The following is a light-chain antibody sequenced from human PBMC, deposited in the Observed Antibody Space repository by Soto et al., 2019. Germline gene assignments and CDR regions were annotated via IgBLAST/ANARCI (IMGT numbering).Light chain of an antibody. CDR2: TAS. Sequence: DIQMTQSPSSVSASVGDRVTISCRASQDIDRWLAWFQRKPGKAPKLLISTASSLQSGVPSRFSGSGSGTDFTLTIASLQFEDFATYYCLQSDTFPYTFGLGTKLEIK. V-gene: IGKV1D-12*01. CDR3: LQSDTFPYT. CDR1: QDIDRW. J-gene: IGKJ2*01.